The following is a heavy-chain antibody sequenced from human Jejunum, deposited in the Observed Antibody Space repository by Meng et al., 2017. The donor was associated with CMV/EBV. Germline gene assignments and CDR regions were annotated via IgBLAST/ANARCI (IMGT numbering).Heavy chain of an antibody. D-gene: IGHD2-2*01. CDR3: AREKSSCTSSTCYGVDS. CDR1: DGSISSYY. CDR2: IHTSGTT. Sequence: DSGPGLLKHSETLSLTCTVSDGSISSYYWSWIRQSAGKGLEWIGRIHTSGTTNYNPSLKSRVTLSLDTSKDQFSLKLTSVTAADTAVYYCAREKSSCTSSTCYGVDSWGQGTLVTVSS. V-gene: IGHV4-4*07. J-gene: IGHJ4*02.